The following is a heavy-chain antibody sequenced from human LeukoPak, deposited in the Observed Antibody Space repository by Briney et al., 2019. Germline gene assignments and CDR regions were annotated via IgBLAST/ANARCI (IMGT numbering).Heavy chain of an antibody. J-gene: IGHJ4*02. CDR1: GGSISRSSYY. CDR2: IDYSGST. V-gene: IGHV4-39*02. CDR3: ARTTMTTVTTFFSY. D-gene: IGHD4-11*01. Sequence: PSETLSLTCTVSGGSISRSSYYWGWIRQPPGKGLEWIGSIDYSGSTYYNPSLKSRVTISVDTSKNHFSLKLSSVTAADTAVYYCARTTMTTVTTFFSYWGQGTLVPVSS.